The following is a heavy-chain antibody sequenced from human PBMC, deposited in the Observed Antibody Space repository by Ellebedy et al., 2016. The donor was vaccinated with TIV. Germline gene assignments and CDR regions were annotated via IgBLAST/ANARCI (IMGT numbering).Heavy chain of an antibody. J-gene: IGHJ6*02. V-gene: IGHV1-69*13. CDR3: ARVRWATVARGVPFHYGMDV. Sequence: ASVKVSCKASGYTFTSYTISWVRQAPGQGLEWIGAFLPMFGTATSAQKFQGRVTITADESMTTAYMDLSSLRSEDTAVYYCARVRWATVARGVPFHYGMDVWGQGTTVTVTS. CDR2: FLPMFGTA. D-gene: IGHD3-10*01. CDR1: GYTFTSYT.